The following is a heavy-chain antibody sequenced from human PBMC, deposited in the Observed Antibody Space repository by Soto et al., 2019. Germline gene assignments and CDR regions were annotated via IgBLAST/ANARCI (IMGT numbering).Heavy chain of an antibody. J-gene: IGHJ6*02. CDR3: ARDRGVSPPNYYYYGMDV. CDR2: IYSGGST. V-gene: IGHV3-53*02. Sequence: EVQLVETGGGSIQPGGSLRLSCAASGFTVSSNYMSWVRQAPGKGLEWVSVIYSGGSTYYADSVKGRFTISRDNSKNTLYLQMNSLRAEDTAVYYCARDRGVSPPNYYYYGMDVWGQGTTVTVSS. D-gene: IGHD3-10*01. CDR1: GFTVSSNY.